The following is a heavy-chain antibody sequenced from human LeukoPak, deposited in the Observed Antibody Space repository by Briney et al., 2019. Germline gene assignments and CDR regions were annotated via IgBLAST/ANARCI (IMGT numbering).Heavy chain of an antibody. Sequence: ASVKVSCKASGYTFTSYYMHWVRQAPGQGLEWMGWMNPNSGNTGYAQKFQGRVTMTRNTSISTAYMELSSLRSEDTAVYYCARGEYSSSWLTGYYYGMDVWGQGTTVTVSS. J-gene: IGHJ6*02. CDR2: MNPNSGNT. D-gene: IGHD6-13*01. CDR3: ARGEYSSSWLTGYYYGMDV. V-gene: IGHV1-8*02. CDR1: GYTFTSYY.